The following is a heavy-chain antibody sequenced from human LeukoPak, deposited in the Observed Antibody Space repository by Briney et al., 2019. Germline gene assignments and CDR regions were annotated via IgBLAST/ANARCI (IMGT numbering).Heavy chain of an antibody. CDR1: GGSISSGSYY. CDR2: IYTSGST. J-gene: IGHJ4*02. Sequence: SETLSLTCTVSGGSISSGSYYWSWIRQPAGKGLEWLGRIYTSGSTNYNPSLKSRVTISVDTSKNQFSLNLSSVTAADTAVYYCARHYYGSGSFDYWGQGTVVTVSS. CDR3: ARHYYGSGSFDY. D-gene: IGHD3-10*01. V-gene: IGHV4-61*02.